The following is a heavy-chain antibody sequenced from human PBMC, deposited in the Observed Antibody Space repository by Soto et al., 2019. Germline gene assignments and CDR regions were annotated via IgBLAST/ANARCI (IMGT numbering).Heavy chain of an antibody. CDR2: IYYSGST. V-gene: IGHV4-59*01. CDR3: ARARGIAARPFDY. Sequence: PSETLSLTCTVSGGPISSYYWSWIRQPPGKGLEWIGYIYYSGSTNYNPSLKSRVTISVDTSKNQFSLKLSSVTAADTAVYYCARARGIAARPFDYWGQGTLVTVSS. CDR1: GGPISSYY. D-gene: IGHD6-6*01. J-gene: IGHJ4*02.